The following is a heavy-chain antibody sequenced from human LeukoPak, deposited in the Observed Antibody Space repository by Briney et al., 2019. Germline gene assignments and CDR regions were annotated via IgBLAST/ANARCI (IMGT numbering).Heavy chain of an antibody. V-gene: IGHV4-4*07. Sequence: PSETLSLTCTVSGGSISSYYWSWIRQPAGKGLEWIGRIYTSGSTNYNPSLKSRVTMSVDTSKNQFSLKLSSVTAADTAVYYCARGGTYNILTGYFSNWSDPWGQGTLVTVSS. CDR3: ARGGTYNILTGYFSNWSDP. J-gene: IGHJ5*02. D-gene: IGHD3-9*01. CDR1: GGSISSYY. CDR2: IYTSGST.